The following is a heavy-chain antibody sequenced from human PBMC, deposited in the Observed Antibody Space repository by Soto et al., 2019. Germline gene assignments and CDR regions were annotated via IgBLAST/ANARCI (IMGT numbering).Heavy chain of an antibody. D-gene: IGHD4-17*01. J-gene: IGHJ4*01. CDR1: GFSFSTYHMG. Sequence: QITLKESGPTLVRPAQTLTLTCDFSGFSFSTYHMGVAWIRQPPGKVLEWLALLYWDDDKRYSPSLKDRLAISKDPSKTQVVLTITNIDPGDSATYFCAHAGDYDLMTFDHWGPGTLVTVSS. CDR2: LYWDDDK. V-gene: IGHV2-5*02. CDR3: AHAGDYDLMTFDH.